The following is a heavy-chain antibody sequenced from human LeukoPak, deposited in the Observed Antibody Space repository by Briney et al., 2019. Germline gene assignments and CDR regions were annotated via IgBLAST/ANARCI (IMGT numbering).Heavy chain of an antibody. CDR2: IRYSGRT. Sequence: SETLSLTCTVSGGSISSNTYYWSWIRQPPGKGLEWIGSIRYSGRTYYKPSLESRVPLSVDTSKNQLLLNLRSVTAADTAMYYCAREFNGSPDYLGQGTLVTVSS. J-gene: IGHJ4*02. V-gene: IGHV4-39*02. D-gene: IGHD6-25*01. CDR1: GGSISSNTYY. CDR3: AREFNGSPDY.